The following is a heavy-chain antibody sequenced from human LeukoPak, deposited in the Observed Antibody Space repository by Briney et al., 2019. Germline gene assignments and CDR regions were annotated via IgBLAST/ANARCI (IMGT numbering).Heavy chain of an antibody. CDR3: AKGRYQLLLLALLDV. D-gene: IGHD2-2*01. Sequence: PGRSLRLSCAASGLTFSSYGMHWVRQAPGKGLEWVAVISYDGSNKYYADSVKGRFTISRDNSKNTLYLQMNSLRAEDTAVYYCAKGRYQLLLLALLDVWGQGTTVTVSS. CDR2: ISYDGSNK. CDR1: GLTFSSYG. V-gene: IGHV3-30*18. J-gene: IGHJ6*02.